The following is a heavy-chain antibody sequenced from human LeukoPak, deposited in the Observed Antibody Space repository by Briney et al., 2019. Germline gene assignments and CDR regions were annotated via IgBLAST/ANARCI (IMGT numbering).Heavy chain of an antibody. Sequence: SETLSLTCTVSGTSINYYYWTWIRQPPGQGLEWIAYIYYSGTTSYNPSFRSRVTLSVDTSNSQISLRLSSVTAADTDVYFCARKDNSGKGPYFYDVWGQGTLVTVSS. D-gene: IGHD3-22*01. V-gene: IGHV4-59*01. CDR2: IYYSGTT. J-gene: IGHJ4*02. CDR1: GTSINYYY. CDR3: ARKDNSGKGPYFYDV.